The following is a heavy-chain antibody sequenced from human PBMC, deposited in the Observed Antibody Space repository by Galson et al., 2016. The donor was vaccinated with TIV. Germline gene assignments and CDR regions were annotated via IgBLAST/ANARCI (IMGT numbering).Heavy chain of an antibody. V-gene: IGHV3-11*01. CDR2: TNYGGSPK. CDR3: ARYSGRFYALDV. J-gene: IGHJ6*02. CDR1: GFTLSDYY. Sequence: SLRLSCAASGFTLSDYYMTWIRQAPGQGLEWLSFTNYGGSPKYDADSMKGRLTTSRDIAKNSIYLDMSSLRAGDTAVYYCARYSGRFYALDVWGQGTTVTVSS. D-gene: IGHD1-26*01.